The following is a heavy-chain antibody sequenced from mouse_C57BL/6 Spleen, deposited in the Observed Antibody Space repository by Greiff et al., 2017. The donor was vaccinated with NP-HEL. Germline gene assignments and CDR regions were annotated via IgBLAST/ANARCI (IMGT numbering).Heavy chain of an antibody. V-gene: IGHV1-15*01. CDR3: IRGGTAY. J-gene: IGHJ3*01. CDR2: IDPETGGT. Sequence: VQLQQSGAELVRPGASVTLSCKASGYTFTDYEMHWVKQTHVHGLEWIGAIDPETGGTAYNQKFKGKAILTADKSSSTAYMELRSLTSEDSAVYYCIRGGTAYWGQGTLVTVSA. D-gene: IGHD4-1*01. CDR1: GYTFTDYE.